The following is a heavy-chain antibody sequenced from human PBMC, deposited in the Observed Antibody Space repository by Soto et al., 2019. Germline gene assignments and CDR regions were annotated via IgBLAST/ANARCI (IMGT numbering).Heavy chain of an antibody. V-gene: IGHV3-7*01. J-gene: IGHJ4*02. D-gene: IGHD3-3*01. CDR2: IKQDGSQK. CDR1: GFTFRSYW. CDR3: ARDNEFSIFGGAFDY. Sequence: GGSLRLSCAASGFTFRSYWMTWVRQAPGKGLEWVASIKQDGSQKHYVDSVKGRFTISRDNAKNSLYLEMNSLRGEDTAVYYCARDNEFSIFGGAFDYWGPGTLVTVSS.